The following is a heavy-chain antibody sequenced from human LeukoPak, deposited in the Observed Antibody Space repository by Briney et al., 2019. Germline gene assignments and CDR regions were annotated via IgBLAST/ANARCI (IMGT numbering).Heavy chain of an antibody. CDR1: GFTFDVYS. Sequence: GGSLRLSCAASGFTFDVYSMTWGRQALGGGLGWVSDINWNGGSTGYADSVKSRFTLSTDTAKNTLYLQMNSLRAEDTAVYYCARGRGELLWHYWGQGTLVTVSS. D-gene: IGHD1-26*01. CDR2: INWNGGST. CDR3: ARGRGELLWHY. V-gene: IGHV3-20*04. J-gene: IGHJ4*02.